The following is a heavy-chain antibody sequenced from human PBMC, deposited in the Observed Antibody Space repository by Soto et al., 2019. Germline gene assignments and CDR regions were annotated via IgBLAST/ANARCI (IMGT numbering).Heavy chain of an antibody. D-gene: IGHD3-3*01. V-gene: IGHV4-59*08. J-gene: IGHJ4*02. CDR1: GGSISSYY. CDR2: IYYSGST. CDR3: ARHGGEADDFWSGYYAPVVDY. Sequence: SETLSLTCTVSGGSISSYYWSWIRQPPGKGLKWIGYIYYSGSTNYNPSLKSRVTISVDTSKNQFSLKLSSVTAADTAVYYCARHGGEADDFWSGYYAPVVDYWGQGTLVTVSS.